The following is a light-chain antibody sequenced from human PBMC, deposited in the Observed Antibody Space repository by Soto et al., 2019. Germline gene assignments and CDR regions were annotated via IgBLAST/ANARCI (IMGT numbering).Light chain of an antibody. V-gene: IGLV1-40*01. CDR1: SSNIGTRYD. CDR2: ANS. J-gene: IGLJ2*01. Sequence: QSVLTQPPSVSVAPGQRVTISCTGSSSNIGTRYDVHWYQQLPGTAPKLLIYANSNRPSGVPDRFSGSKSGTSASLAITGLQAEDEADYYCQSYDSSLSGVVFGGGTKVTVL. CDR3: QSYDSSLSGVV.